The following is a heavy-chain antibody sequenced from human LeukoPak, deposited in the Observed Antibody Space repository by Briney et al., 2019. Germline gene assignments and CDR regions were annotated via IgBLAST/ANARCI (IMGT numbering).Heavy chain of an antibody. Sequence: GGSLRLSCAASGFTFSDYAMSWLRQAPGKGLEWVSSISSSSSYIYYADSVKGRFTISRDNAKNSLYLQMNSLRAEDTAVYYCARDSGNYLDAFDIWGQGTMVTVSS. CDR1: GFTFSDYA. D-gene: IGHD1-7*01. J-gene: IGHJ3*02. CDR3: ARDSGNYLDAFDI. CDR2: ISSSSSYI. V-gene: IGHV3-21*01.